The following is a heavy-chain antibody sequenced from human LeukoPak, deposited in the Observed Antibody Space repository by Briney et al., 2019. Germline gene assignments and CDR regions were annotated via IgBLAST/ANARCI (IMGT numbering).Heavy chain of an antibody. CDR3: ARGDVKVDY. CDR1: GGSISSGDYY. V-gene: IGHV4-30-4*02. CDR2: IYYSGST. Sequence: SETLSLTCTVSGGSISSGDYYWSWLRQPPGKGLEWIGYIYYSGSTYYNPSLKSRVTISVDTSKNQFSLKLSSVTAADTAVYYCARGDVKVDYWGQGTLVTVSP. J-gene: IGHJ4*02.